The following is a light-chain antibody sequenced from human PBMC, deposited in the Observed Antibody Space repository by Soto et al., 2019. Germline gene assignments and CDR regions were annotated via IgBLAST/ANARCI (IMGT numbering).Light chain of an antibody. CDR2: SAN. CDR1: QDISNF. CDR3: QQYNSYSGT. Sequence: DIQMTQSPSDMSASVGDRVTITCRASQDISNFLVWFQQRPGKVPKRLMYSANRLESGVPSRFSGSGSGTEFTLTISSLQPDDFATYYCQQYNSYSGTFGQGTKVEIK. V-gene: IGKV1-17*03. J-gene: IGKJ1*01.